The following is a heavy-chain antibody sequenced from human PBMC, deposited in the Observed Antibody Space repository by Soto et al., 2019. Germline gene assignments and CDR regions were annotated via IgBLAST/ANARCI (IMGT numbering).Heavy chain of an antibody. J-gene: IGHJ2*01. D-gene: IGHD2-8*02. Sequence: PGESLKISCKGSGYSFASNWIGWVRQMPGKGLEWMGIIYPGDSDTRYSPSFQGQVTISADKSISTAYLQWRSLKASDTAMYYCARHVPVAYTGWYFDLWGRGTLVTVS. V-gene: IGHV5-51*01. CDR2: IYPGDSDT. CDR1: GYSFASNW. CDR3: ARHVPVAYTGWYFDL.